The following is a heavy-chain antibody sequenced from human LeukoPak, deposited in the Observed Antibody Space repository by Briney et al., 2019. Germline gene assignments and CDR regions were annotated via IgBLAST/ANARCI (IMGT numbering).Heavy chain of an antibody. CDR2: TYYRAKWYN. CDR1: GDRVSSNSAA. J-gene: IGHJ4*02. Sequence: SQTLSLTRAISGDRVSSNSAALDWIRQSPSRSLEWLGKTYYRAKWYNDYAVSVKSRITINPDTSKNHFSLQLNSVSPEDTAVYYCARAKLGIFDYWGQGTLVTVSS. D-gene: IGHD7-27*01. V-gene: IGHV6-1*01. CDR3: ARAKLGIFDY.